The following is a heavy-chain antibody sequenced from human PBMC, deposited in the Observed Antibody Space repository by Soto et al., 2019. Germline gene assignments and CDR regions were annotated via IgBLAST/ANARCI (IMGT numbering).Heavy chain of an antibody. Sequence: ASETLSLTCTVSGGSISSSSYYWGWIRQPPGKGLEWIGSIYYSGSTYYNPSLKSRVTISVDTSKNQFSLKLSSVTAADTAVYYCASLTSVDTAMVIDYWGQGTLVTVSS. CDR2: IYYSGST. D-gene: IGHD5-18*01. V-gene: IGHV4-39*01. J-gene: IGHJ4*02. CDR1: GGSISSSSYY. CDR3: ASLTSVDTAMVIDY.